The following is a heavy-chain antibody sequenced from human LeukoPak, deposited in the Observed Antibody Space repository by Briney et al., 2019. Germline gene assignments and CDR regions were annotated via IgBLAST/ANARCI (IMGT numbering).Heavy chain of an antibody. CDR3: ARRYYYDSSGYQFDY. V-gene: IGHV4-39*01. CDR1: GGSISSSSYY. J-gene: IGHJ4*02. CDR2: IYYSGST. Sequence: PSETLSLTCTVSGGSISSSSYYWGWIRQPPGKGLEWIGSIYYSGSTYYNPSLKSRVTISVDTSKNQFYLKLSSVTAADTAVYYCARRYYYDSSGYQFDYWGQGSLVTVSS. D-gene: IGHD3-22*01.